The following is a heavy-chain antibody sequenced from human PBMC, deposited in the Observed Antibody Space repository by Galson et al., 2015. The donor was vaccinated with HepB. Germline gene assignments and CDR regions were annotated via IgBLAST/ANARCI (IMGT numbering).Heavy chain of an antibody. D-gene: IGHD1-14*01. Sequence: SLRLSCAASGFAFSTYAMSWVRQAPEKGLEWVSGINNFKDGGGAYHADSAKGRFTVSRGDSRNTLYLQINSLTAEDTAVYYCTTDLRRGSEYWGQGALVTVSS. CDR1: GFAFSTYA. J-gene: IGHJ4*02. CDR3: TTDLRRGSEY. CDR2: INNFKDGGGA. V-gene: IGHV3-23*01.